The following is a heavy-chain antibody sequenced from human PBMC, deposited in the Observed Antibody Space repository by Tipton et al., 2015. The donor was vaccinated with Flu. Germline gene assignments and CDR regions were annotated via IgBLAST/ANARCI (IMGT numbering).Heavy chain of an antibody. CDR3: ATSAAGTEYYFDY. V-gene: IGHV4-59*08. CDR2: IYYSGST. CDR1: GGSISSYY. D-gene: IGHD6-13*01. Sequence: TLSLTCTVSGGSISSYYWSWIRQPPGKGLEWIGYIYYSGSTDYNSSLKSRVTISVDTSKNQFSLKLSSVTAADTGVYYCATSAAGTEYYFDYWGQGTLVTVSS. J-gene: IGHJ4*02.